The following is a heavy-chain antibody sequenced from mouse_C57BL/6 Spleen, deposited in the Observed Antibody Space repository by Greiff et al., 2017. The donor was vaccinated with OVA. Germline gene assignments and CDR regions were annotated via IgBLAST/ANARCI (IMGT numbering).Heavy chain of an antibody. Sequence: QVQLKQPGAELVKPGASVKLSCKASGYTFTSYWLHWVKQRPGQGLEWIGMIHPNSGSTNYNEKFKSKATLTVDKSSSTAYMQLSSLTSEDSAVYYCARGTYVGYYAMDYWGQGTSVTVSS. J-gene: IGHJ4*01. CDR2: IHPNSGST. V-gene: IGHV1-64*01. CDR3: ARGTYVGYYAMDY. D-gene: IGHD5-1*01. CDR1: GYTFTSYW.